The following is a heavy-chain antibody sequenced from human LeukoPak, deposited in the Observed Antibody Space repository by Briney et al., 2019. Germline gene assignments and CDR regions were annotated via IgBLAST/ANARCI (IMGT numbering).Heavy chain of an antibody. CDR2: IKSKNDGGTT. D-gene: IGHD6-19*01. CDR1: GFTFSNAW. Sequence: GGSLRLSCAASGFTFSNAWMSWVRQAPGKGLEWVGRIKSKNDGGTTDYAAPVKGRFTISRDDSKNTLYLQMNSLKTEDTAVYYCTTKHRIAVAGTDYWGQGTLVTVSS. V-gene: IGHV3-15*01. J-gene: IGHJ4*02. CDR3: TTKHRIAVAGTDY.